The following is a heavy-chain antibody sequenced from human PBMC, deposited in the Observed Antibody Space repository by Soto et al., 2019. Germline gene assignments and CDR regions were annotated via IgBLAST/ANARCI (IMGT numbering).Heavy chain of an antibody. CDR3: AIDKYYYVSGKDGMHX. CDR1: GGSISSVGYY. V-gene: IGHV4-31*03. Sequence: SETLSLTFTVSGGSISSVGYYWTWIRQHPGKGLEWIGYIYYSGSSYYNPSLKSRVTISVDTSKDQFSLKLSSVTAADTAVYYCAIDKYYYVSGKDGMHXWGQGTTVTVS. D-gene: IGHD3-10*01. CDR2: IYYSGSS. J-gene: IGHJ6*02.